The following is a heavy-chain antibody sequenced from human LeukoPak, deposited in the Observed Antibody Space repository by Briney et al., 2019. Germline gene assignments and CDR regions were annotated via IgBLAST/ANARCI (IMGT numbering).Heavy chain of an antibody. V-gene: IGHV3-23*01. CDR2: ISGSGGST. J-gene: IGHJ4*02. CDR3: AKAHPLQLWYEHGYFFDY. CDR1: GVTFSSYA. D-gene: IGHD5-18*01. Sequence: GGALRLSCAASGVTFSSYAMSWVRQAPGKGVEWGSAISGSGGSTYYADSVKGRGTISRDNSKTTLYLQMNSLSAEDTAVYYCAKAHPLQLWYEHGYFFDYSGPGTLVTVSS.